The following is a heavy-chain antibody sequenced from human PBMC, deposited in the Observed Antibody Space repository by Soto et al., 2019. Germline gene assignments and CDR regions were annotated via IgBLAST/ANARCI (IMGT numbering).Heavy chain of an antibody. CDR2: ISYDGSNK. CDR3: AKDRIAVAGYYYGMDV. Sequence: GGSLRLSCAASGLTLISYGMHWVRHSPGKGLEWVAVISYDGSNKYYADYVKGRFTISRDNSKNTLYLQMNSLRAEDTAVYYCAKDRIAVAGYYYGMDVWGQGTTVTVSS. J-gene: IGHJ6*02. D-gene: IGHD6-19*01. V-gene: IGHV3-30*18. CDR1: GLTLISYG.